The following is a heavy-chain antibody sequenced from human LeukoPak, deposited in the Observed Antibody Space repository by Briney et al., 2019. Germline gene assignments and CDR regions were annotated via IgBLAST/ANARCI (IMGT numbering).Heavy chain of an antibody. V-gene: IGHV1-18*01. CDR3: ATTAVAGPNDAFDI. D-gene: IGHD6-19*01. CDR1: GYTFTSYG. J-gene: IGHJ3*02. CDR2: ISAYNGNT. Sequence: ASVNVSCKASGYTFTSYGISWVRQAPGQGLEWMGWISAYNGNTNYAQKLQGRVTMTTDTSTSTAYMELRSLRSDDTAVYYCATTAVAGPNDAFDIWGQGTMVTVSS.